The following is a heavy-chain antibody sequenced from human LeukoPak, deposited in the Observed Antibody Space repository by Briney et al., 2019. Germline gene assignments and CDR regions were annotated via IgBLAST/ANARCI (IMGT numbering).Heavy chain of an antibody. CDR3: ARERIVAASQVFDY. Sequence: PTPVKPTQTLTLTCAFSGFALNTSDLGVGSICPPPGKAPQWPAVIYWDDDARYRPSLKTRLTITKDTSKNQVVLTMTDMAPVDTATFYCARERIVAASQVFDYWGQGTPVSVSS. V-gene: IGHV2-5*02. CDR2: IYWDDDA. D-gene: IGHD1-26*01. J-gene: IGHJ4*02. CDR1: GFALNTSDLG.